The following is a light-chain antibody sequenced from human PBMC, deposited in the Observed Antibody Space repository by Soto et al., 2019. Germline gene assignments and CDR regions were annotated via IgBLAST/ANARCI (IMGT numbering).Light chain of an antibody. J-gene: IGLJ1*01. CDR1: SSDVGGYNY. CDR3: SSYAGSSNV. CDR2: EVN. V-gene: IGLV2-8*01. Sequence: QSALPQPPSASGSPGQSVAISCTGTSSDVGGYNYVSWYQQHPGKAPKLMIYEVNKRPSGVPDPFSGSKSGNTASLTVSGLQAEDEADYYCSSYAGSSNVFGTGTKLTVL.